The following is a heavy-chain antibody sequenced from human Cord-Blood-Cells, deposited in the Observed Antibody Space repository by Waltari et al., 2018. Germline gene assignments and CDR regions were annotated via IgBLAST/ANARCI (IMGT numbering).Heavy chain of an antibody. CDR1: GFTFRSYW. CDR2: IKQDGSEK. J-gene: IGHJ3*02. Sequence: EVQLVESGGGLVQPGGSLRLSCAASGFTFRSYWMSWVRQPPGKGLEWVAKIKQDGSEKYYVDSVKCRFTISKDNAKNSLYLQMNSLRAEDTAVYYCARLRIAAADDAFDIWGQGTMVTVSS. CDR3: ARLRIAAADDAFDI. D-gene: IGHD6-13*01. V-gene: IGHV3-7*01.